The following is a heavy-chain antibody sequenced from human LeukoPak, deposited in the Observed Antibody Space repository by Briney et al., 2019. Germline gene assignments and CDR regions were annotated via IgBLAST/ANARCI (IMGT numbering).Heavy chain of an antibody. CDR1: GGSISSTTSY. D-gene: IGHD2-2*03. J-gene: IGHJ4*02. V-gene: IGHV4-39*01. CDR2: IYYSGST. CDR3: ARHGSTDYFDY. Sequence: PSETLSLTCAVSGGSISSTTSYWGWTRQPPGKGLEWFGRIYYSGSTFYNPSLKSRVPMSVDTSKNQLSLRLSSVTAADTAVYYCARHGSTDYFDYWGQGTLVTVSS.